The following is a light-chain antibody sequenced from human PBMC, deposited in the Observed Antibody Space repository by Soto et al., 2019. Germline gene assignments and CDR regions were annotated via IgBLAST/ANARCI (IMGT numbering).Light chain of an antibody. V-gene: IGLV2-8*01. J-gene: IGLJ3*02. CDR3: SSYAGSNNFVV. Sequence: QSALTQPPSASGSPGQSVTISCTGTSSDVGTYTYVSWYQQHAGKAPQLMIYEVNKRPSGVPDRFSAFKSGNTASLTVSGLQAEDEADYYCSSYAGSNNFVVFGGGTKVTVL. CDR1: SSDVGTYTY. CDR2: EVN.